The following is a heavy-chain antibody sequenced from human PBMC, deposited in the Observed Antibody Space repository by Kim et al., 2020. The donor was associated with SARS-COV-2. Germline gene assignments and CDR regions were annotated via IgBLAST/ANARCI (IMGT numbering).Heavy chain of an antibody. Sequence: GGSLRLSCAASGFTFSSYGMHWVRQAPGKGLEWVAVIWFDGSNKHYADSVKGRFAISRDDSKNTLYLQMNSLRAEDTAVYYCAREAEGERFDYWGQGTLVTVSS. V-gene: IGHV3-33*01. CDR3: AREAEGERFDY. J-gene: IGHJ4*02. CDR2: IWFDGSNK. CDR1: GFTFSSYG. D-gene: IGHD2-21*01.